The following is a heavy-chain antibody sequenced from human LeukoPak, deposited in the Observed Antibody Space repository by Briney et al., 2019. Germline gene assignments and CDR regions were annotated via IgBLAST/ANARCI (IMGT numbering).Heavy chain of an antibody. J-gene: IGHJ6*04. CDR1: GGSFSGYY. CDR2: INHGGST. D-gene: IGHD3-10*01. Sequence: SETLSLTCAVYGGSFSGYYWSWIRQPPGKGLEWIGEINHGGSTNYNPSFKSRVTISVDTSKNQFSLKLSSVTAADTAVYYCARRYYSGSPPSMDVWDKGTTVTVSS. CDR3: ARRYYSGSPPSMDV. V-gene: IGHV4-34*01.